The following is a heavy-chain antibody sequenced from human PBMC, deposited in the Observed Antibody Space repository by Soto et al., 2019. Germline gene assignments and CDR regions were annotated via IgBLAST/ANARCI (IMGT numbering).Heavy chain of an antibody. Sequence: PGESLKISCKGSGYSFTSYWIGWVRQMPGKGLEWMGIIYPGDSDTGYSPSFQGQVTISADKSISTAYLQWSSLKAPDTAMYYCARGYDILTGYYFWKAPFDPWGQGTLVTVSS. CDR3: ARGYDILTGYYFWKAPFDP. V-gene: IGHV5-51*01. CDR2: IYPGDSDT. D-gene: IGHD3-9*01. CDR1: GYSFTSYW. J-gene: IGHJ5*02.